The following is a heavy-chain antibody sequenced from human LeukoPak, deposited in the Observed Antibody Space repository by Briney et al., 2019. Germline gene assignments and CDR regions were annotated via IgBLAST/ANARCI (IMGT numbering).Heavy chain of an antibody. Sequence: ASVKVSCKASGYTFINYDINWVRQAPGQGLEWMGWMNPNSANTGYAQKFQGRVTITRNTSIGTAFMELSSLRSEDTAVYYCARGNRGVILTAMRGNWFDAWGQGTLVTVSS. CDR1: GYTFINYD. CDR2: MNPNSANT. CDR3: ARGNRGVILTAMRGNWFDA. J-gene: IGHJ5*02. D-gene: IGHD2-21*02. V-gene: IGHV1-8*03.